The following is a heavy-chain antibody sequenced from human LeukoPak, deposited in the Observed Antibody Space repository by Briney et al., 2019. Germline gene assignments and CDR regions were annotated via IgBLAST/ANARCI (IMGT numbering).Heavy chain of an antibody. CDR2: ISDGAGGRT. CDR1: GFTFSNYA. D-gene: IGHD5-18*01. CDR3: AKEDVDTSFDY. Sequence: GGSLRLSCAASGFTFSNYAMNWVRQAPGKGLEWVSAISDGAGGRTYYTDSVKGRFTISRDNSKNTLYLQLNSLRAEDTAVYYCAKEDVDTSFDYWGQGTLVTVS. V-gene: IGHV3-23*01. J-gene: IGHJ4*02.